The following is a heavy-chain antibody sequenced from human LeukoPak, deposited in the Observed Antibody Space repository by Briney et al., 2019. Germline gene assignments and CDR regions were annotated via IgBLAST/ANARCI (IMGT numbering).Heavy chain of an antibody. Sequence: ASVKVSCKASGYTFTSYSMHWVRQAPGQRLEWMGWINAGNDNTIYSQKFQGRVTITRDTSATTAYMELSSLTSEDTAVYYCARDSYYGSGNYNYFDYWGQGTLVTVSS. D-gene: IGHD3-10*01. CDR3: ARDSYYGSGNYNYFDY. CDR1: GYTFTSYS. V-gene: IGHV1-3*01. J-gene: IGHJ4*02. CDR2: INAGNDNT.